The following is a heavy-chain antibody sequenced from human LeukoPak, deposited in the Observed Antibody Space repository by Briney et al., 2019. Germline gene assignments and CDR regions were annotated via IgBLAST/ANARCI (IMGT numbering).Heavy chain of an antibody. Sequence: SETLSLTCAVSGGSISSSNWWCWVRQPPGKGLEWIGEIYHSGSTNYNPSVKSRVTISVDKSKNQFSLKLSSVTAADTAVYYCARDRTTVAGRVGPGFDPWGQGTLVTVSS. CDR1: GGSISSSNW. CDR3: ARDRTTVAGRVGPGFDP. V-gene: IGHV4-4*02. D-gene: IGHD6-19*01. J-gene: IGHJ5*02. CDR2: IYHSGST.